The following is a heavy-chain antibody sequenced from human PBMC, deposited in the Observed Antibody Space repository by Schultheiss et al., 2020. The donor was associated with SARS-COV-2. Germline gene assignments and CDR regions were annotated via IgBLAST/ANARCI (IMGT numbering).Heavy chain of an antibody. CDR3: AKGHYNDRSGYVGMDV. CDR2: INSDGSST. D-gene: IGHD3-22*01. Sequence: GGSLRLSCAASGFTFSQYWMHWVRQVPGKGLVWVSRINSDGSSTSYADSVKGRFTISRDNAKNTLYLQMNSLRAEDTAVYYCAKGHYNDRSGYVGMDVWGQGTTVTVSS. CDR1: GFTFSQYW. J-gene: IGHJ6*02. V-gene: IGHV3-74*01.